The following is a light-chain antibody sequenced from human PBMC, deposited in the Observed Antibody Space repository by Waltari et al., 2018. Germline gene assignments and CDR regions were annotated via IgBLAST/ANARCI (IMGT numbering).Light chain of an antibody. CDR3: QSYDIDDHWV. Sequence: NFMLTQPHSVSESPGKTVTISCTRSSGPIASHYVHRDQQRPGSAPTTVIYEDNQRPSGVPDRFSGSIDSYSNSASLSISGLQTGDEADYYCQSYDIDDHWVFGGGTKLTAL. V-gene: IGLV6-57*03. J-gene: IGLJ3*02. CDR1: SGPIASHY. CDR2: EDN.